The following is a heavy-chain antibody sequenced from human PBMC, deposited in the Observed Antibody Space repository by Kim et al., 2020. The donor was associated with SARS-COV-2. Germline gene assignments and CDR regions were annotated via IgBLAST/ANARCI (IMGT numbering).Heavy chain of an antibody. CDR3: ARVDTAIGAVDI. CDR2: IYYSGST. D-gene: IGHD5-18*01. J-gene: IGHJ3*02. CDR1: GGSISSSSYY. V-gene: IGHV4-39*07. Sequence: SETLSLTCTVSGGSISSSSYYWGWIRQPPGKGLEWIGSIYYSGSTYYNPSLKSRVTISVDTSKNQFSLKLSSVTAADTAVYYCARVDTAIGAVDIWGQGTMVTVSS.